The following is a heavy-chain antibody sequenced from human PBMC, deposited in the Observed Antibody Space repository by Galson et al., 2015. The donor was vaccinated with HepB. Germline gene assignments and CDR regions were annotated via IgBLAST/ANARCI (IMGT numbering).Heavy chain of an antibody. V-gene: IGHV1-8*01. CDR1: GSTFTSYD. CDR3: ATMLGITMVRGVIRVSTYYYYGMDV. D-gene: IGHD3-10*01. CDR2: MNPNSGNT. Sequence: SVKVSCKASGSTFTSYDINWVRQATGQGLEWMGWMNPNSGNTGYAQKFQGRVTMTRNTSISTAYMELSSLRSEDTAVYYCATMLGITMVRGVIRVSTYYYYGMDVWGQGTTVTVSS. J-gene: IGHJ6*02.